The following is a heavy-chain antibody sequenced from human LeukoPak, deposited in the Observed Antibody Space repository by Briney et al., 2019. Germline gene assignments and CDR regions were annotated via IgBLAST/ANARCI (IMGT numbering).Heavy chain of an antibody. D-gene: IGHD4-17*01. CDR3: ARDGGYGDYEEFDY. V-gene: IGHV3-23*01. CDR2: ITDSGAGT. Sequence: GGSLRLSCAASGFPFNNYAMSWVRQAPGKGLEWVSTITDSGAGTHYADSVNGRFTISRDNSKNALSLQMNSLRAEDTAVYYCARDGGYGDYEEFDYWGQGTLVTVSS. CDR1: GFPFNNYA. J-gene: IGHJ4*02.